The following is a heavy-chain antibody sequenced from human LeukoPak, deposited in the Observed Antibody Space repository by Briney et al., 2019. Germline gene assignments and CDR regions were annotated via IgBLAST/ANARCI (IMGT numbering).Heavy chain of an antibody. V-gene: IGHV1-69*13. CDR3: ARVSGGYSCGFDY. J-gene: IGHJ4*02. CDR2: IIPIFGTA. Sequence: SVKVSCKASGYTFTGYYMHWVRQAPGQGLEWMGGIIPIFGTANYAQKFQGRVTITADESTSTAYMELSSLRSEDTAVYYCARVSGGYSCGFDYWGQGTLVTVSS. D-gene: IGHD5-18*01. CDR1: GYTFTGYY.